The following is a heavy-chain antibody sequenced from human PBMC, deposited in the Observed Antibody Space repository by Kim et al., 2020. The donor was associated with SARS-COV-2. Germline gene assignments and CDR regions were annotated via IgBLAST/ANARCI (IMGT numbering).Heavy chain of an antibody. CDR3: ASPPHDYYDSSESKTRAIDYY. V-gene: IGHV4-39*01. D-gene: IGHD3-22*01. J-gene: IGHJ4*02. CDR2: IYYSGST. CDR1: GGSISSSSYY. Sequence: SETLSLTCTVSGGSISSSSYYWGWIRQPPGKGLEWIGSIYYSGSTYYNPSLKSRVTISVDTSKNQFSLKLSSVTAADTAVYYCASPPHDYYDSSESKTRAIDYYWGQGTLVTVSS.